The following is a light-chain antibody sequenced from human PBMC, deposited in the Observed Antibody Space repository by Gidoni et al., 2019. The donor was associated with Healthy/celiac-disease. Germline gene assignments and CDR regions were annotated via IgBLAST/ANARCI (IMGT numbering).Light chain of an antibody. V-gene: IGKV3-20*01. CDR1: QSVSSSY. CDR2: GAT. CDR3: QQYGSSLLT. J-gene: IGKJ3*01. Sequence: EIVLPQSPGTLSLSPGERATLSCRASQSVSSSYLAWYQKKPGQATRLLIYGATSRTTGIPDRFSGSGSGTDFTLTSSRLEPEDFAVYYCQQYGSSLLTFGPGTKVDIK.